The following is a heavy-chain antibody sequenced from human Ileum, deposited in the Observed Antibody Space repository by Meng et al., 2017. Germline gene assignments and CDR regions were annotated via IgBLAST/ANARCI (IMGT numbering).Heavy chain of an antibody. CDR2: INPNSGDT. CDR1: GYTFTAFY. D-gene: IGHD1-26*01. Sequence: QVQLVQSGAEVKKPGASVKVSCKASGYTFTAFYMHWVRQAHGQGLEWMGRINPNSGDTKCAQKFQGRVTMTRDTSISTAYMELSTLTSDDTAMYYCARDLRGGGSYYLSYWGQGTLVTVSS. V-gene: IGHV1-2*06. CDR3: ARDLRGGGSYYLSY. J-gene: IGHJ4*02.